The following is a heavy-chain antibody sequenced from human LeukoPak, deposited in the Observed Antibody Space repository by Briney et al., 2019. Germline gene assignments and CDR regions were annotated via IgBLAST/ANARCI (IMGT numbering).Heavy chain of an antibody. Sequence: GASVKVSCKASGYTFTDYYLHWVRQAPGQGLEWMGWINPHSGGTNYAQKFQGRVTMTRDTSISTVYMDLSRLRSDDTAVYYCARARYSTTCYSFDYWGQGTLVTVSS. V-gene: IGHV1-2*02. D-gene: IGHD6-13*01. CDR2: INPHSGGT. CDR1: GYTFTDYY. CDR3: ARARYSTTCYSFDY. J-gene: IGHJ4*02.